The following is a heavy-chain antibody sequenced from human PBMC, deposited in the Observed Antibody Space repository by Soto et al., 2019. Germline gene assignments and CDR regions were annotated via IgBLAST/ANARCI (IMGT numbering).Heavy chain of an antibody. CDR1: GFKFSNYA. CDR3: ARDPPYSSSSRYYYYGMDV. D-gene: IGHD6-6*01. V-gene: IGHV3-21*01. J-gene: IGHJ6*02. Sequence: PGGSLRLSCAASGFKFSNYAMSWVRQAPGKGLEWVSSISSSSSYIYYADSVKGRFTISRDNAKDSLYLQMNSLRAEDTAVYYCARDPPYSSSSRYYYYGMDVWGQGTTVTVSS. CDR2: ISSSSSYI.